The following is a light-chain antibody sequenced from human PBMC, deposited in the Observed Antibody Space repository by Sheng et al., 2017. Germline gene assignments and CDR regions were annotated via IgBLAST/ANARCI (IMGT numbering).Light chain of an antibody. V-gene: IGKV3D-20*02. J-gene: IGKJ4*01. CDR1: QSVSSRY. Sequence: EVVLTQSPGTLSLSPGETATLSCRASQSVSSRYLAWYHHKPGQAPRLLIHGASNRASGTPDRFSGSGSGTDFSLTIRDFEPEDCAVYFCQQRFNWPLSFGGGTKVE. CDR3: QQRFNWPLS. CDR2: GAS.